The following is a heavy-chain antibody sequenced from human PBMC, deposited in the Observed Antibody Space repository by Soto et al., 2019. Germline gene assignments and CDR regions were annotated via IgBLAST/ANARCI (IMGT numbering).Heavy chain of an antibody. D-gene: IGHD6-13*01. CDR3: ATHQIFLAAAGTQFFDY. J-gene: IGHJ4*02. CDR2: IYYSGST. CDR1: GGSISSSSYY. Sequence: SETLSLTCTVSGGSISSSSYYWGWIRQPPGKGLEWIGSIYYSGSTYYNPSLKSRVTISVDTSKNQFSLKLSSVTAADTAVYYCATHQIFLAAAGTQFFDYWGQGTLVTVSS. V-gene: IGHV4-39*01.